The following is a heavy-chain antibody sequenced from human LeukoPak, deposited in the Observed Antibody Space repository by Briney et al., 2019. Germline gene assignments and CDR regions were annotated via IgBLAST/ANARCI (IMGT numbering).Heavy chain of an antibody. Sequence: GGSLRLSCAASGFTFSSYSMNWVRQAPGKGLEWVSAISGSGGSTYYADSVKGRFTISRDNSKNTLYLQMNSLRAEDTAVYYCAKVLDYGDYVQGYFDLWGRGTLVTVSS. V-gene: IGHV3-23*01. CDR3: AKVLDYGDYVQGYFDL. D-gene: IGHD4-17*01. J-gene: IGHJ2*01. CDR1: GFTFSSYS. CDR2: ISGSGGST.